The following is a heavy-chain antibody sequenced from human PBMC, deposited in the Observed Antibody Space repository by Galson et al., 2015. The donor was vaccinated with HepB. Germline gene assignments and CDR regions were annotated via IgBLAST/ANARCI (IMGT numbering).Heavy chain of an antibody. CDR3: ASSMGIAAAGIVDY. CDR2: ISGSSSTI. V-gene: IGHV3-48*01. J-gene: IGHJ4*02. D-gene: IGHD6-13*01. Sequence: SLRLSCAASGFTFSSYHMNWVRQAPGKGLEWVSYISGSSSTIHYADSVKGRFTISRDNAKNSLNLEMISLRAADTAVYYCASSMGIAAAGIVDYWGQGTLVTVSS. CDR1: GFTFSSYH.